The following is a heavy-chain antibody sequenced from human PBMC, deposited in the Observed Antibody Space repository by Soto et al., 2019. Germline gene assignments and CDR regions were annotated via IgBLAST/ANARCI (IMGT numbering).Heavy chain of an antibody. V-gene: IGHV4-31*03. CDR2: IYYSGST. D-gene: IGHD6-6*01. CDR1: GGSIRSDAYY. CDR3: AGGSSKSWFDP. Sequence: PSETLSLTCTVSGGSIRSDAYYWSWIRQHPGKGLEWIGYIYYSGSTYYNPSLKSRVSISADTSNNQFSLKLTSVTAADTAVYYCAGGSSKSWFDPWGQGTLVTVSS. J-gene: IGHJ5*02.